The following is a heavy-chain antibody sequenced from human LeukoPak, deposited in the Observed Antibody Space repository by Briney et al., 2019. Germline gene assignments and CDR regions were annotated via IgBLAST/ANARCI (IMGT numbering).Heavy chain of an antibody. CDR2: IKSKTDGGTT. J-gene: IGHJ4*02. CDR1: GFTFSTYN. D-gene: IGHD3-16*01. Sequence: GSLRLSCAASGFTFSTYNMNWVRQAPGKGLEWVGRIKSKTDGGTTDYTAPVKGRFTISRDDSKNTLYLQMNSLKTEDTAVYYCTTGAPVGPFDYWGQGTLVTVSS. CDR3: TTGAPVGPFDY. V-gene: IGHV3-15*07.